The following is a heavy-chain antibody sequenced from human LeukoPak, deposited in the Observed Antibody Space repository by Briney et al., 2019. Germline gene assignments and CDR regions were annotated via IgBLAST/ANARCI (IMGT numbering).Heavy chain of an antibody. V-gene: IGHV4-39*01. Sequence: PSETLSLTCTVSGGSISSSSYYWGWIRQPPGKGLEWIGSIYYSGSTYYNPSLKSRVTISVDTSKNQFSLKLSSVTAADTAVYYCARVHSYDSSGYYFLPSWYFDLWGRGTLVTVSS. CDR3: ARVHSYDSSGYYFLPSWYFDL. D-gene: IGHD3-22*01. J-gene: IGHJ2*01. CDR1: GGSISSSSYY. CDR2: IYYSGST.